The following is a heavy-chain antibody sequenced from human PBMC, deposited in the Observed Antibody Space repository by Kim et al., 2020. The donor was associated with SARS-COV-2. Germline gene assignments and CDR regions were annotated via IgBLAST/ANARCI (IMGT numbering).Heavy chain of an antibody. J-gene: IGHJ3*02. D-gene: IGHD7-27*01. CDR3: AKDQRWLQWPTHDPRTGDDAFDI. CDR2: ISWNSGSI. Sequence: GGSLRLSCAASGFTFDDYAMHWVRQAPGKGLEWVSGISWNSGSIGYADSVKGRFTISRDNAKNSLYLQMNSLRAEDTALYYCAKDQRWLQWPTHDPRTGDDAFDIWGQGTMVTVSS. CDR1: GFTFDDYA. V-gene: IGHV3-9*01.